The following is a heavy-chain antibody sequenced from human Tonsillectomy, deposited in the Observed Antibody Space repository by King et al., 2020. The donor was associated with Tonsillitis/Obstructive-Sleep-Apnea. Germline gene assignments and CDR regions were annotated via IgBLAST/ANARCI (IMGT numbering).Heavy chain of an antibody. D-gene: IGHD6-19*01. J-gene: IGHJ4*02. CDR3: ARARGWTPLFDY. Sequence: VQLQESGPGLVKPSETLSLTCTVSGGSISSYYWSWIRQPPGKGLEWIGYIYYSGSTNYNPSLKSRVTISVDTSKNQFSLKLGSVTAADTAVYYCARARGWTPLFDYWGQGTLVTVSS. CDR1: GGSISSYY. CDR2: IYYSGST. V-gene: IGHV4-59*01.